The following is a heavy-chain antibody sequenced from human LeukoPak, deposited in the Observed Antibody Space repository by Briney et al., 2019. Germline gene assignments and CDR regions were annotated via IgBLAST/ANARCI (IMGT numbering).Heavy chain of an antibody. CDR3: ARDSYGDYWYFDL. Sequence: SETLSLTCTVSGGSISNYYWSWIRQPPGKGLEWIGYIYYSGSTNYNPSLKSRVTISVNTSKNQFSLKLSSVTAADTAVYFCARDSYGDYWYFDLWGRGTLSLSPQ. V-gene: IGHV4-59*01. D-gene: IGHD4-17*01. CDR1: GGSISNYY. J-gene: IGHJ2*01. CDR2: IYYSGST.